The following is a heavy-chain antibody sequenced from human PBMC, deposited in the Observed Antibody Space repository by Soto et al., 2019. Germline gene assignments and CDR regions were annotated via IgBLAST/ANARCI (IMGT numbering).Heavy chain of an antibody. Sequence: SETLSLTCTVSGGSISSGDYYWSWIRQPPGKGLECIGYIYYSGSTYYNPSLKSRVTMSVDTSKNQFSLKLSSVTAADTAVYYCARVSGSYYYGMDVWGQGTTVTVSS. D-gene: IGHD1-26*01. CDR3: ARVSGSYYYGMDV. CDR1: GGSISSGDYY. V-gene: IGHV4-30-4*01. CDR2: IYYSGST. J-gene: IGHJ6*02.